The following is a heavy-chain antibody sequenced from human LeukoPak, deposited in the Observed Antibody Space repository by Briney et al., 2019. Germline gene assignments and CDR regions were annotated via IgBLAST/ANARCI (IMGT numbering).Heavy chain of an antibody. Sequence: SVKVSCKASGFTFSSYAISWVRQAPGQGLEWMGRIIPIFGTANYAQKFQGRVTITADKSTSTAYMELSSLRSEDTAVYYCAREGRYCSSTSCYLGLFWFDPWGQGTLVTVSS. CDR3: AREGRYCSSTSCYLGLFWFDP. D-gene: IGHD2-2*01. V-gene: IGHV1-69*06. CDR1: GFTFSSYA. J-gene: IGHJ5*02. CDR2: IIPIFGTA.